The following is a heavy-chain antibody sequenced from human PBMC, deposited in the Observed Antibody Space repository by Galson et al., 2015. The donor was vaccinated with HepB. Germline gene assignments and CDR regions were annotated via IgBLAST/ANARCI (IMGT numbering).Heavy chain of an antibody. Sequence: SLRLSCAASGFTFSSYAMHWVRQAPGKGLEWVAVIWYDENNKYYADSVKGRFTISRDNSKNTLYLQVNSLRAEDTAVYYCARGLEDWEPTLDYWGQGTLVTVSS. CDR1: GFTFSSYA. V-gene: IGHV3-33*01. J-gene: IGHJ4*02. D-gene: IGHD3/OR15-3a*01. CDR2: IWYDENNK. CDR3: ARGLEDWEPTLDY.